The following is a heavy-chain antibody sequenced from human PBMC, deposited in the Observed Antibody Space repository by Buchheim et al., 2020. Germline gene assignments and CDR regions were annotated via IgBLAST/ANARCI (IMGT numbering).Heavy chain of an antibody. CDR2: IDWDDDK. CDR1: GFSLSTSGMC. J-gene: IGHJ6*02. V-gene: IGHV2-70*15. CDR3: ARTRFDWSRNGYYGMDV. Sequence: QVTLRESGPALVKPTQTLTLTCTFSGFSLSTSGMCVSWIRQPPGKALEWLARIDWDDDKYYSTSLKTRLTISKDTSKNQVVLTMTNMDPVDTTTYYCARTRFDWSRNGYYGMDVWGQGTT. D-gene: IGHD3-9*01.